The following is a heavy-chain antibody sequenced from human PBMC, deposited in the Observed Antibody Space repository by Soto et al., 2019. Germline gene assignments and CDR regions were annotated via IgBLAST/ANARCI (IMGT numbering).Heavy chain of an antibody. V-gene: IGHV3-23*01. CDR3: ARYSDGYYFDY. CDR2: ISGSGGST. Sequence: GGSLRLSCAASGFTFSRFALTWVRQAPGKGLEWVSGISGSGGSTYYADSVEGRFTISRDNSKNMVYLQMNSLRAEDTAVYYCARYSDGYYFDYWGQGT. J-gene: IGHJ4*02. CDR1: GFTFSRFA. D-gene: IGHD6-13*01.